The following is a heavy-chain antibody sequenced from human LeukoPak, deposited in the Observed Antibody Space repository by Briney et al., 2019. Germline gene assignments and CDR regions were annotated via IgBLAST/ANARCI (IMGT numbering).Heavy chain of an antibody. V-gene: IGHV3-30*03. CDR3: ARWDYSAAARRSGDYSMDV. CDR2: ISYDGSNK. D-gene: IGHD3-3*01. Sequence: GGSLRLSCAASGFTFSSYGMHWVRQAPGKGLEWVAVISYDGSNKYYADSVKGRFTISRDNSKNTVYLEMNSLKVEDTAVYYCARWDYSAAARRSGDYSMDVWGQGTTVTVSS. J-gene: IGHJ6*02. CDR1: GFTFSSYG.